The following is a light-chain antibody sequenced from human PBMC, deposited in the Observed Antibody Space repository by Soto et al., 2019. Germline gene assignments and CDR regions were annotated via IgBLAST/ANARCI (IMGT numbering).Light chain of an antibody. V-gene: IGKV3-11*01. CDR1: QSVSNS. J-gene: IGKJ5*01. Sequence: DIVLTQYPATLSLSPVEMATLSCWASQSVSNSLAWYQQRPGQAPRLLIYAASSRATGIPDRFSGSGSGTDFTLTISSLEPADLSVYYCQQRYNWLITFGQGTRREIK. CDR2: AAS. CDR3: QQRYNWLIT.